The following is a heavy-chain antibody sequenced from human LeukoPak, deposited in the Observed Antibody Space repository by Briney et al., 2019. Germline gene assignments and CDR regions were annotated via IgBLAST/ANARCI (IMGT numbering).Heavy chain of an antibody. CDR3: ARARIAAAGTRYNWFDP. V-gene: IGHV1-69*01. D-gene: IGHD6-13*01. CDR1: GGTFSSYA. Sequence: ASVKVSCKASGGTFSSYAISWVRQAPGQGLEWMGGIIPIFGTANYAQKFQGRVTITADESTSTAYMELSGLRSEDTAVYYCARARIAAAGTRYNWFDPWGQGTLVTVSS. J-gene: IGHJ5*02. CDR2: IIPIFGTA.